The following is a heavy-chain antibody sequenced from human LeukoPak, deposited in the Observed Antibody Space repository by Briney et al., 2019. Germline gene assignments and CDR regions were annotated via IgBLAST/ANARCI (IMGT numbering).Heavy chain of an antibody. Sequence: GGSLRFSCAASGFTLRRYGLHWVRQAQGKGLGWVAGISYDGSNTYYAASVKGRFTISRDNSKNTVYLQMNSLKTEDTALYYCCCDYGGNPGLGYWGQGTLVTVSS. J-gene: IGHJ4*02. CDR3: CCDYGGNPGLGY. V-gene: IGHV3-30*07. CDR1: GFTLRRYG. CDR2: ISYDGSNT. D-gene: IGHD4-23*01.